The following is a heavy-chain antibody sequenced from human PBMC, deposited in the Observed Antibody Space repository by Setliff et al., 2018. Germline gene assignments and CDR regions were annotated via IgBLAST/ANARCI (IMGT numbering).Heavy chain of an antibody. CDR1: GYRLIEVS. CDR2: CDPEDGET. CDR3: ARDNVDTAMGLSYYYYYYMDV. D-gene: IGHD5-18*01. J-gene: IGHJ6*03. V-gene: IGHV1-24*01. Sequence: ASVKVSCKVSGYRLIEVSMHWVRQATGKGLEWMGGCDPEDGETIYAQKFQGRVTMTEDTSTDTAYMELSSLRSEDTAVYYCARDNVDTAMGLSYYYYYYMDVWGKGTTVTVSS.